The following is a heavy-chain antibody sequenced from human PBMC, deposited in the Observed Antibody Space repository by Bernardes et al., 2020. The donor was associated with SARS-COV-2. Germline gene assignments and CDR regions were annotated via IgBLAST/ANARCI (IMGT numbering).Heavy chain of an antibody. Sequence: GGSLRLSCAASGFTFSRYWMHWVRQAPGKGLVWVSRIYSDGSSTTYADAVKGRFPMSRDNAKNTLYLQMNSLTAEDTAVYYCTREHSDISASYSGSGDFQRWGQGTLVTVSS. CDR2: IYSDGSST. J-gene: IGHJ1*01. CDR3: TREHSDISASYSGSGDFQR. CDR1: GFTFSRYW. V-gene: IGHV3-74*01. D-gene: IGHD3-10*01.